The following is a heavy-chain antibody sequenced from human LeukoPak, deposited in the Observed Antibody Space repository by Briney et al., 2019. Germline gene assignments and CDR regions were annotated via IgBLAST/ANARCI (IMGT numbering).Heavy chain of an antibody. D-gene: IGHD4-11*01. CDR1: GGAFSNYA. Sequence: SVKVSCKASGGAFSNYATGWVRQAPGQGLEWMGGIIPLFRTPNYAQRFLGRITITADESTKTVFMELRSLRSDDTAMYYCATMYDSNSHYLRDFDYWGQGTLVTVSS. J-gene: IGHJ4*02. CDR3: ATMYDSNSHYLRDFDY. CDR2: IIPLFRTP. V-gene: IGHV1-69*13.